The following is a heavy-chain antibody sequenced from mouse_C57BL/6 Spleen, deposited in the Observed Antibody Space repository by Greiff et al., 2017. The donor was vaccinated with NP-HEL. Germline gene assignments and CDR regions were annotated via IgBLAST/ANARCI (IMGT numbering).Heavy chain of an antibody. D-gene: IGHD2-5*01. J-gene: IGHJ2*01. CDR2: ISYDGSN. CDR3: AREDYSNLDD. Sequence: EVKLQESGPGLVKPSQSLSLTCSVTGYSITSGYYWNWIRQFPGNKLEWMGYISYDGSNNYNPSLKNRISITRDTSKNQFFLKLNSVTTEDTATYYCAREDYSNLDDWGQGTTLTVSS. CDR1: GYSITSGYY. V-gene: IGHV3-6*01.